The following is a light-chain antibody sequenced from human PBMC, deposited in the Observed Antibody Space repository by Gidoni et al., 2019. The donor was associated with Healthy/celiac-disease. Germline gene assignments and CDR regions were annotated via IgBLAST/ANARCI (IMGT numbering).Light chain of an antibody. Sequence: HPPSARCAAVGDRVTIACRGSQRSSSWVAGYQQKPGKEPKRLIYDASSLESGGPSRFSGSGSGTEVTLTISSRQPDDFATYYCQQYNSYPWTFGQGTKVEIK. V-gene: IGKV1-5*01. CDR1: QRSSSW. J-gene: IGKJ1*01. CDR2: DAS. CDR3: QQYNSYPWT.